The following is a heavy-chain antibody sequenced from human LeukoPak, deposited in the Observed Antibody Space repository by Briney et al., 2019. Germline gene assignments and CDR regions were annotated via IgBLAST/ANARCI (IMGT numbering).Heavy chain of an antibody. J-gene: IGHJ4*02. V-gene: IGHV4-34*01. CDR1: GGSFSGYY. CDR2: INHSGST. D-gene: IGHD2-2*01. CDR3: ARLRSTSY. Sequence: SETLSLTCAVYGGSFSGYYWSWIRQPPGKGLEWIGEINHSGSTNYNPSLKSRVTISVDTSKNQFSLKLSSVTAADTALYYCARLRSTSYWGQGTLVTVSS.